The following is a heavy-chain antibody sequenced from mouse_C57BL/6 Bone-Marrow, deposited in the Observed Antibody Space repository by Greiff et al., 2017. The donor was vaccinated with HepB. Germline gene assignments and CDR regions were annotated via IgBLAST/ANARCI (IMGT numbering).Heavy chain of an antibody. D-gene: IGHD1-1*01. CDR3: ARSYGSSYGYYYAMDY. Sequence: QVHVKQPGAELVKPGASVKMSCKASGYTFTSYWITWVKQRPGQGLEWIGDIYPGSGSTNYNEKFKSKATLTVDTSSSTAYMQLSSLTSEDSAVYYCARSYGSSYGYYYAMDYWGQGTSVTVSS. V-gene: IGHV1-55*01. CDR1: GYTFTSYW. CDR2: IYPGSGST. J-gene: IGHJ4*01.